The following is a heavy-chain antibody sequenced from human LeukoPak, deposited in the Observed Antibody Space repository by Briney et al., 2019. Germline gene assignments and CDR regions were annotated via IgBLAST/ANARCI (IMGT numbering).Heavy chain of an antibody. CDR3: ARTNYYDSSGYYWN. CDR1: GGSISSYY. D-gene: IGHD3-22*01. J-gene: IGHJ4*02. CDR2: IYYSGST. V-gene: IGHV4-59*12. Sequence: SETLSLTCTVSGGSISSYYWSWIRQPPGKGLEWIGYIYYSGSTSYNPSLKSRVTISVDTSKNQFSLKLSSVTAADTAVYYCARTNYYDSSGYYWNWGQGTLVTVSS.